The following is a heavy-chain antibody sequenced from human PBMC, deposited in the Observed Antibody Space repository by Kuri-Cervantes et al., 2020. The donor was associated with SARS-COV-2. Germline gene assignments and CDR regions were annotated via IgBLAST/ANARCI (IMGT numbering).Heavy chain of an antibody. V-gene: IGHV3-30*02. J-gene: IGHJ4*02. CDR3: AKDQHGIVVVVAAIDY. Sequence: GGSLRLSCAASGFTFSSYGMHWVRQAPGKGLEWVAFIRYDGSNKYYADSVKGRFTISRDNSKNTLYLQMNSLRAGDTAVYYCAKDQHGIVVVVAAIDYWGQGTLVTVSS. D-gene: IGHD2-15*01. CDR1: GFTFSSYG. CDR2: IRYDGSNK.